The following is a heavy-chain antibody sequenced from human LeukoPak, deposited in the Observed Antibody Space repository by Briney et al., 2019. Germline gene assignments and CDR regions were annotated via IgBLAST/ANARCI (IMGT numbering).Heavy chain of an antibody. J-gene: IGHJ4*02. CDR1: GFTFSSYS. Sequence: PGRSLRLSCAASGFTFSSYSMNWVRQAPGKGLEWVSSISSSSSYIYYADSVKGRFTISRDNAKNSLYLQMNSLRAEDTAVYYCARDLSWYYFDYWGQGTLVTVSS. D-gene: IGHD6-13*01. CDR2: ISSSSSYI. CDR3: ARDLSWYYFDY. V-gene: IGHV3-21*01.